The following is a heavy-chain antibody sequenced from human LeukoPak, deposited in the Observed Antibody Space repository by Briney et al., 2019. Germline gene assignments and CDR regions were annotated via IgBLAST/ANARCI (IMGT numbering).Heavy chain of an antibody. D-gene: IGHD3-22*01. CDR1: GGTFSSYA. Sequence: ASVKVSCKASGGTFSSYAISWVRQAPGQGLEWMGGIIPIFGTANYAQKFQGRVTITADESTSIAYMELSSLRSEDTAVYYCARVEYYYDSSGYYEDRCYFDYWGQGTLVTVSS. CDR2: IIPIFGTA. J-gene: IGHJ4*02. CDR3: ARVEYYYDSSGYYEDRCYFDY. V-gene: IGHV1-69*13.